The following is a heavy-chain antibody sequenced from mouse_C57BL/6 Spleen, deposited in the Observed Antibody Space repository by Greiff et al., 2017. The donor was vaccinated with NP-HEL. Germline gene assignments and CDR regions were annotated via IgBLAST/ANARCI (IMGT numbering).Heavy chain of an antibody. D-gene: IGHD2-2*01. CDR3: TRGAMVTTDFHWYFDV. CDR1: GYTFTDYE. J-gene: IGHJ1*03. V-gene: IGHV1-15*01. CDR2: IDPETGGT. Sequence: VQLQQSGAELVRPGASVTLSCKASGYTFTDYEMHWVKQTPVHGLEWIGAIDPETGGTAYNQKFKGKAILTADKSSSTAYMELRSLTSEDSAVYYCTRGAMVTTDFHWYFDVWGTGTTVTVSS.